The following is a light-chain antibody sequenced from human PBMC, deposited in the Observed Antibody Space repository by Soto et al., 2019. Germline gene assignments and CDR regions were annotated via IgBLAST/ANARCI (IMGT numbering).Light chain of an antibody. CDR3: QQYDNLPIT. V-gene: IGKV1-33*01. Sequence: DIQMTQSPSSLSGSVGDRGTITCQASQDISNYLNWYQQKPGKAPKLLIYDASNLETGVPSRFSGSGSGTDFTFTISSLQPEDIATYYCQQYDNLPITFGGGTKVEIK. J-gene: IGKJ4*01. CDR2: DAS. CDR1: QDISNY.